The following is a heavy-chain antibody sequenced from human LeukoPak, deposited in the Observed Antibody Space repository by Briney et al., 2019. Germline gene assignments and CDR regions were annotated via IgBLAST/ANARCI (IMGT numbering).Heavy chain of an antibody. CDR2: ISSSGSTI. J-gene: IGHJ4*02. CDR3: GGSEDGYIDY. Sequence: PGGSLRLSCAASGFTFSSYEMNWVRQAPGKGLEWVSYISSSGSTIYYADSVKGRFTISRDNARNTLYLQMSSLRAGDTAVYYCGGSEDGYIDYWGQGTLVTVSS. CDR1: GFTFSSYE. V-gene: IGHV3-48*03. D-gene: IGHD5-24*01.